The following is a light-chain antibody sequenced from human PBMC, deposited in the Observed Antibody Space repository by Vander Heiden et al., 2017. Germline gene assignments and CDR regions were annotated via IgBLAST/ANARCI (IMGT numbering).Light chain of an antibody. CDR1: QSISSY. CDR2: AAS. J-gene: IGKJ2*01. Sequence: DIQMTQSPSSLSASVGDRVTITCRASQSISSYLNWYQQKPGKAPKLLIYAASSLQSGVPSRFSGSGSGTDFTLTISSLQPEDFATYYCQQSDSTLWTFGQGTKLXIK. V-gene: IGKV1-39*01. CDR3: QQSDSTLWT.